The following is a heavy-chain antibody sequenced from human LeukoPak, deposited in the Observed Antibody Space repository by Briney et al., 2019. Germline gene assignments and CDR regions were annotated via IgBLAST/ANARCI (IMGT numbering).Heavy chain of an antibody. CDR1: GFTCSGYS. D-gene: IGHD4-11*01. J-gene: IGHJ6*03. CDR2: ISSSSSYI. V-gene: IGHV3-21*01. CDR3: ARDRTGQQLISRKEYYYMDV. Sequence: GGSLRLSCAASGFTCSGYSMNWVRQAPGKGLEWVSSISSSSSYIYYADSVKGRFTISRDNAKNSLYLQMNSLRAEDTAVYYCARDRTGQQLISRKEYYYMDVWGKGTTVTISS.